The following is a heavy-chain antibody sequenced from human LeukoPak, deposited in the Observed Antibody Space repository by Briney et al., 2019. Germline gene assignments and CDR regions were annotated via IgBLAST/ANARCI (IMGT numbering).Heavy chain of an antibody. V-gene: IGHV4-39*07. J-gene: IGHJ6*03. CDR1: GGSIRSGDHH. D-gene: IGHD2-15*01. CDR2: LDESGRP. CDR3: ARDLGGYPFFMNV. Sequence: SETLSLTCSVSGGSIRSGDHHWAWVRQPPGKGLEFIGSLDESGRPYYNRPLKSRVSISGDTSGKQFSLNLTSVTAADTAVYFCARDLGGYPFFMNVWGRGTTVIVSS.